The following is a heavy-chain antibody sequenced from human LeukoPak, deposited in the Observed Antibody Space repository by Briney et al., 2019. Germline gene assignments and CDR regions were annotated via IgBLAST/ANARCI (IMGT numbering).Heavy chain of an antibody. V-gene: IGHV1-18*01. Sequence: GASVKVSCKASGYTFTSYGISWVRLAPGQGLEWMGWISAYNGNTNYVQKLQGRVTMTTDTSTSTAYVELRSLRSDDTGVYYCARETYYYDSSGYIITTGYMDVWGKGTTVTVSS. D-gene: IGHD3-22*01. CDR2: ISAYNGNT. CDR1: GYTFTSYG. J-gene: IGHJ6*03. CDR3: ARETYYYDSSGYIITTGYMDV.